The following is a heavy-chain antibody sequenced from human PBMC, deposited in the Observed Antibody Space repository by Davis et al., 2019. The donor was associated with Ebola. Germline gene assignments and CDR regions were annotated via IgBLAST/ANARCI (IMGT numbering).Heavy chain of an antibody. CDR1: GGSISGYY. CDR3: ARTDRFCSGGRCYSRDDFDF. J-gene: IGHJ4*02. V-gene: IGHV4-59*13. Sequence: SETLSLTCTVSGGSISGYYWSWIRQPPGKGLEWIGYVYSDGGPEYNPSVKSRVTMSVDTSKSQFSLNLRSVTAADTAVYYCARTDRFCSGGRCYSRDDFDFWGQGTLVTVSS. CDR2: VYSDGGP. D-gene: IGHD2-15*01.